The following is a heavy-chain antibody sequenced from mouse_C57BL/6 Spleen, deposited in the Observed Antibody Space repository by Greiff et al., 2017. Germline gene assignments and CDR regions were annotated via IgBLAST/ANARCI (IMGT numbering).Heavy chain of an antibody. CDR3: ERGMVTSDGFAY. Sequence: QVQLQQPGAELVRPGTSVKLSCKASGYTFTSYWMHWVKQRPGQGLEWIGVIDPSDSYTNYNQKFKGKATLTVDTSSSTAYMQLSSLTSEDSAVYCCERGMVTSDGFAYWGQGTLVTVSA. J-gene: IGHJ3*01. CDR1: GYTFTSYW. CDR2: IDPSDSYT. D-gene: IGHD2-2*01. V-gene: IGHV1-59*01.